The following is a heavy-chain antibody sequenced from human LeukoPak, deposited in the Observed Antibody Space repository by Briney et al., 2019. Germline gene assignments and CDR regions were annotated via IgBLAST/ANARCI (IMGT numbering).Heavy chain of an antibody. CDR2: ISGSGGST. CDR3: AKDRLRITMVRGVIGINRFDP. Sequence: GGSLRLSCAASGFTFSSYAMSWVRQAPGKGLEWVSAISGSGGSTYYADSVKGRFTISRDNSKNTLYLQMNSLRAEDTAVYYCAKDRLRITMVRGVIGINRFDPWGQGTLVTVSS. D-gene: IGHD3-10*01. V-gene: IGHV3-23*01. J-gene: IGHJ5*02. CDR1: GFTFSSYA.